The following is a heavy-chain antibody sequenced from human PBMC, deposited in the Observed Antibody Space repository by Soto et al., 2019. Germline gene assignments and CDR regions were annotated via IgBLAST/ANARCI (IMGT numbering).Heavy chain of an antibody. CDR1: GYTFTSYG. D-gene: IGHD6-13*01. J-gene: IGHJ3*02. V-gene: IGHV1-18*01. CDR2: ISAYNGNT. Sequence: GASVKVSCKASGYTFTSYGISWVRQAPGQGLEWMGWISAYNGNTNYAQKLQGRVTMTTDTSTSTAYMELRSLRSDDTAVYYCARSRAAAGPPRRAFAIWGQGTMVTVSS. CDR3: ARSRAAAGPPRRAFAI.